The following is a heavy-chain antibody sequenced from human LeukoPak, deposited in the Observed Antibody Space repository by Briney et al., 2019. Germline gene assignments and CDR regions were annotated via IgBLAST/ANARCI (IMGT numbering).Heavy chain of an antibody. CDR2: ISGSGGST. J-gene: IGHJ4*02. D-gene: IGHD5-18*01. CDR3: AKGRIQLWYTFDY. V-gene: IGHV3-23*01. Sequence: GGSLRLSCAASGFTFSSYAMSWVRQAPGRGLEWVSAISGSGGSTYYADSVKGRFTISRDNSKNTLYLQMNSLRAEDTAVYYCAKGRIQLWYTFDYWGQGTLVTVSS. CDR1: GFTFSSYA.